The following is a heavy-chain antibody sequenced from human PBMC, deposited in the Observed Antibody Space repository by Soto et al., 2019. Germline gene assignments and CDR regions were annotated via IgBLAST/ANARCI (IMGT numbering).Heavy chain of an antibody. D-gene: IGHD6-13*01. V-gene: IGHV4-31*03. CDR3: ARGSSSSWSYFDY. J-gene: IGHJ4*02. Sequence: SEILSLTCTVSGGSISSGGYYWSWIRQHPGKGLEWIGYIYCSGSTYYNPSLKSRVTISVDTSKNQFSLKLSSVTAADTAVYYCARGSSSSWSYFDYWGQGTLVTVSS. CDR1: GGSISSGGYY. CDR2: IYCSGST.